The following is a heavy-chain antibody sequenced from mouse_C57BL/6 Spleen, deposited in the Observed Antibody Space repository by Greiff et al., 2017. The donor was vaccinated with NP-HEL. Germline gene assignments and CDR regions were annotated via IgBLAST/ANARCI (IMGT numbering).Heavy chain of an antibody. CDR2: IRNKANNHAK. V-gene: IGHV6-6*01. CDR3: TRGDYGSSYWYFDV. CDR1: GFTFSDAW. Sequence: EVKLEESGGGLVQPGGSMKLSCAASGFTFSDAWMDWVRQSPEKGLEWVADIRNKANNHAKYYAESVKGRFTISRDDSKSSVYLQMKSLRAEDTSIYDCTRGDYGSSYWYFDVWGTGTTVTVSS. D-gene: IGHD1-1*01. J-gene: IGHJ1*03.